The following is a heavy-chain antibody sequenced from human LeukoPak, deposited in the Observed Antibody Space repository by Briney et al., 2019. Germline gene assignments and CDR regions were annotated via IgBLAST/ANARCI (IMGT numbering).Heavy chain of an antibody. J-gene: IGHJ4*02. CDR3: ARVGPYCSGGSCYGPNYYFDY. CDR1: GGTFSIYA. CDR2: IIPIFGTA. D-gene: IGHD2-15*01. V-gene: IGHV1-69*01. Sequence: SVTVSFKASGGTFSIYAISWVRQAPGQGREWMGGIIPIFGTANYAQKFQGRVTITADESTSTAYMELSSLRSEDTAVYYCARVGPYCSGGSCYGPNYYFDYWGQGTLVTVSS.